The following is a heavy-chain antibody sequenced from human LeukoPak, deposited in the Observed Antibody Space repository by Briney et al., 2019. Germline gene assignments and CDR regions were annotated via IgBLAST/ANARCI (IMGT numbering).Heavy chain of an antibody. CDR1: GGYIGCYY. CDR2: IHTSENT. V-gene: IGHV4-4*07. D-gene: IGHD4-17*01. J-gene: IGHJ6*03. Sequence: SETLSLTCTVSGGYIGCYYWSWIRQPAGKGLEWIGRIHTSENTDYNPSLKSRVTMSVDMSTSQFSLRLTSVTAADTAVYYCAREGDYGDYSKSFYYMDVWGKGTTVTVSS. CDR3: AREGDYGDYSKSFYYMDV.